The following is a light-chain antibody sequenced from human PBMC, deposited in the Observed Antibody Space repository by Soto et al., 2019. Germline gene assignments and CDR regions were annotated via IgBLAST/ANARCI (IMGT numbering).Light chain of an antibody. CDR1: QSVSSSY. Sequence: EIVLTQSTGTLSLSPGERATLSCRASQSVSSSYLAWHQQKPGQAPRLLIYDASNRATGIPARFSGSGSGTDFTLTISSLEPEDFAVYYCQQRSNWPRLFGGGTKVDIK. V-gene: IGKV3-11*01. CDR2: DAS. CDR3: QQRSNWPRL. J-gene: IGKJ4*01.